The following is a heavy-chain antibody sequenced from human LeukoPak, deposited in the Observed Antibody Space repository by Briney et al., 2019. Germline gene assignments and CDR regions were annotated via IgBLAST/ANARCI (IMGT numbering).Heavy chain of an antibody. CDR2: ISAYNGNT. Sequence: ASVKVSCKASGYTFTSYGISWVRQAPGQGLEWMGWISAYNGNTNYAQKLQGRVTMTTDTSTSTAYMELRSLSSDDTAVYYCARVVPAAIVPDYWGQGTLVTVSS. CDR1: GYTFTSYG. CDR3: ARVVPAAIVPDY. V-gene: IGHV1-18*01. J-gene: IGHJ4*02. D-gene: IGHD2-2*02.